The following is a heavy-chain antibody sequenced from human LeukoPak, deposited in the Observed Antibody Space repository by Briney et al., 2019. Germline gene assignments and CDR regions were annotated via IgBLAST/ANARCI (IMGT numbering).Heavy chain of an antibody. CDR3: TRMTRGHDY. D-gene: IGHD4-11*01. CDR1: GVSFDDYY. CDR2: INHSGYT. Sequence: SETLSLTCAVSGVSFDDYYWSWVRQTPGRGLEWIGEINHSGYTNDNPSLKSRVTLSIDTSRKQFSLNLRSVTVADAGIYFCTRMTRGHDYWGQGTQVTVSS. J-gene: IGHJ4*02. V-gene: IGHV4-34*01.